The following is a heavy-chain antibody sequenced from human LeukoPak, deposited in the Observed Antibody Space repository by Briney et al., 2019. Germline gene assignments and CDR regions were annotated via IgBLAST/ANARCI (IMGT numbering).Heavy chain of an antibody. D-gene: IGHD6-6*01. CDR1: GFTFSSYW. V-gene: IGHV3-74*01. J-gene: IGHJ4*02. CDR3: ARTRSYYFDY. CDR2: IHSGGSST. Sequence: GSLRLPCAGSGFTFSSYWMHWVRPAPGKGLVWVSRIHSGGSSTTYADSVKGRFTISRDNAKNTLFLQMNNLRAEDTAVYYCARTRSYYFDYWGQGTLVTVSS.